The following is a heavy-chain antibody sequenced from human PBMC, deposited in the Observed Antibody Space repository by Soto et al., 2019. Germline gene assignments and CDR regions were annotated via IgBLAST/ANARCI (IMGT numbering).Heavy chain of an antibody. CDR1: GGTFSSYA. CDR2: IIPIFGTA. CDR3: AGEVRPVRPGDYYYYGMDV. D-gene: IGHD4-17*01. J-gene: IGHJ6*02. Sequence: SVKVSCKASGGTFSSYAISWVRQAPGQGLEWMGGIIPIFGTANYAQKFQGRVTITADKSTSTAYMELSSLRSEDTAVYYCAGEVRPVRPGDYYYYGMDVWGQGTTVTVSS. V-gene: IGHV1-69*06.